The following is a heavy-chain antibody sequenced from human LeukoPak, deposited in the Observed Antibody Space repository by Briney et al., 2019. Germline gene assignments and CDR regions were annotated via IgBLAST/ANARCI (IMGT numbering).Heavy chain of an antibody. Sequence: ASVKVSFKASGYTFTGHYMHWVRQAPGQGLEWMGWINPDSGGTNYAQKFQGRVTMTRDTSISTAYLELTRLRSDDTAVYYCARAYSGYECDYWGQGTLVTVSS. CDR2: INPDSGGT. V-gene: IGHV1-2*02. J-gene: IGHJ4*02. D-gene: IGHD5-12*01. CDR1: GYTFTGHY. CDR3: ARAYSGYECDY.